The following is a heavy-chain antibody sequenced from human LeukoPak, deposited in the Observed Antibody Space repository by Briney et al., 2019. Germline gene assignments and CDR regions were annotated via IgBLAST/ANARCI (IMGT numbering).Heavy chain of an antibody. CDR1: GFTFSSYS. CDR3: ARESYSSSWSLDY. V-gene: IGHV3-21*01. CDR2: ISSSSSYI. Sequence: GGSLRLSCAASGFTFSSYSMNWVRQAPGKGLEWVSSISSSSSYIYYADSVKGRFTISRDNSKNTLYLQMNSLRAEDTAVYYCARESYSSSWSLDYWGQGTLVTVSS. J-gene: IGHJ4*02. D-gene: IGHD6-13*01.